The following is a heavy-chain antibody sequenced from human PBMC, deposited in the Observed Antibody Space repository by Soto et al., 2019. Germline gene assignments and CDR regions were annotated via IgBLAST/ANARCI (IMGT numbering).Heavy chain of an antibody. D-gene: IGHD1-26*01. Sequence: GGSLRLSCAASGFTFSSYSMNWVRQAPGKGLEWVSYISSSSSTIYYADSVKGRFTISRDNAKNSLYLQMNSLRAEDPAVYYCARDLGEWEPYFQHWGQGTLVTISS. CDR2: ISSSSSTI. CDR3: ARDLGEWEPYFQH. J-gene: IGHJ1*01. V-gene: IGHV3-48*04. CDR1: GFTFSSYS.